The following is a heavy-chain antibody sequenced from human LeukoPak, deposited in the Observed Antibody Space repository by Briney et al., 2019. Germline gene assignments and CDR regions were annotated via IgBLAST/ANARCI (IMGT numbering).Heavy chain of an antibody. J-gene: IGHJ4*02. CDR2: INAHSADT. CDR3: ARAPAYSGSYYFDY. V-gene: IGHV1-2*02. CDR1: GYSFTDYY. D-gene: IGHD1-26*01. Sequence: GASVKVSCKTSGYSFTDYYIHWVRQAPGQGLEWLGWINAHSADTHFAENFQDRVTLTRDMSTRTASMILSRLRQDDTAVYYCARAPAYSGSYYFDYWGQGTLVTVSS.